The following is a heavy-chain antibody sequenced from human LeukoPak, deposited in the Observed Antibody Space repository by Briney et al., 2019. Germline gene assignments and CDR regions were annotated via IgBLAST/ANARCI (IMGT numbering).Heavy chain of an antibody. V-gene: IGHV4-34*01. D-gene: IGHD3-10*01. J-gene: IGHJ3*02. Sequence: SETLSLTCAVYGGSFSGYYWIWIRQPPGKGLEWIGEINHRGSTNYNPSLKSRVTISADTSKNQFSLKLSSVTAADTAVYYCATSYYGSAFDIWGQGTVVTVSS. CDR3: ATSYYGSAFDI. CDR1: GGSFSGYY. CDR2: INHRGST.